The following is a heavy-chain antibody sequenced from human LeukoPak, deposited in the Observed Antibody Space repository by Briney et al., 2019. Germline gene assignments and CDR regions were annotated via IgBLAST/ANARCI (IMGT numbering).Heavy chain of an antibody. J-gene: IGHJ4*02. CDR2: IYYSGST. V-gene: IGHV4-59*01. CDR1: GGSISSYY. Sequence: SETLSLTCTVSGGSISSYYWSGIRQPPGKGLEWIGYIYYSGSTNYNPSLKSRVNISVDTSKNQFSLKLSSVTAADTAVYYCASASYCTNGVCPFYFDYWGQGTLVTVSS. CDR3: ASASYCTNGVCPFYFDY. D-gene: IGHD2-8*01.